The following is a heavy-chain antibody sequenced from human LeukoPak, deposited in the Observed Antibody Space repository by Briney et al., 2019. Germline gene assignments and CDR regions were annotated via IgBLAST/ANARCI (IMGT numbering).Heavy chain of an antibody. J-gene: IGHJ6*02. CDR3: ARSRISRSMIVVVPRYYYGMDV. CDR1: GYTFTSYD. V-gene: IGHV1-8*01. D-gene: IGHD3-22*01. Sequence: GASVKVSCKASGYTFTSYDINWVRQVTGQGLEWMGWMNPNSGNTGYAQKFQGRVTMTRNTSISTAYMELSSLRSEDTAVYYCARSRISRSMIVVVPRYYYGMDVWGQGTTVTVSS. CDR2: MNPNSGNT.